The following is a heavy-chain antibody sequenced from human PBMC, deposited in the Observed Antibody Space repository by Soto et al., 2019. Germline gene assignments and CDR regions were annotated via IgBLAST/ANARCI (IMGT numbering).Heavy chain of an antibody. CDR2: INRSGSTI. CDR1: GFSFNSHE. J-gene: IGHJ4*02. Sequence: GGSLRLSCAASGFSFNSHEMNWVRQAPGKGPELVANINRSGSTIYYADSVKGRFTISRDNAKNSLYLQMNSLRAEDTAIYYCARGFYFAFWGQGTLVTVSS. V-gene: IGHV3-48*03. D-gene: IGHD3-10*01. CDR3: ARGFYFAF.